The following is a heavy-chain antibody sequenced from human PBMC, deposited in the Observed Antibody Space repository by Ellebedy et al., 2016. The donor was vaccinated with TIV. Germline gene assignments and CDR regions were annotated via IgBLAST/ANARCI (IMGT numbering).Heavy chain of an antibody. Sequence: GESLKISCAASGFTFSSYGMHWVRQAPGKGLEWVAVIWYDGSNKYYADSVKGRFTISRDNSKNTLYLQMNSLRAEDTAVYYCARGTYGDYADYWGQGTLVTVSS. CDR2: IWYDGSNK. D-gene: IGHD4-17*01. V-gene: IGHV3-33*01. CDR1: GFTFSSYG. J-gene: IGHJ4*02. CDR3: ARGTYGDYADY.